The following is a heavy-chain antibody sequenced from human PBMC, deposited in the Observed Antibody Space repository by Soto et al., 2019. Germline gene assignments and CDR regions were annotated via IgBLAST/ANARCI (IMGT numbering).Heavy chain of an antibody. CDR3: ARVVVVAATPYWFDP. CDR2: IYHSGST. Sequence: QLQLQESGSGLVKPSQTLSLTCAVSGGSISSGGYSWSWIRQPPGKGLEWIGYIYHSGSTYYNPFLKSRVTISVDRFKNQFSLKLSSVTAADTAVYYCARVVVVAATPYWFDPWGQGTLVTVSS. D-gene: IGHD2-15*01. CDR1: GGSISSGGYS. V-gene: IGHV4-30-2*01. J-gene: IGHJ5*02.